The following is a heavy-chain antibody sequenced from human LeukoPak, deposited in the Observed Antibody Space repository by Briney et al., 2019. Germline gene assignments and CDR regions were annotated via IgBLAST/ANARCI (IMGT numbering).Heavy chain of an antibody. CDR3: ARVFLEWDYYFDY. D-gene: IGHD3-3*01. CDR1: GGSISSYY. CDR2: IYYSGST. V-gene: IGHV4-59*01. J-gene: IGHJ4*02. Sequence: PSETLSLTCTVSGGSISSYYWSWLRQPPGKGLEWIGYIYYSGSTNYNPPPKSRVTISVDTSKNQFSLKLSSVTAADTAVYYCARVFLEWDYYFDYWGQGTLVTVSS.